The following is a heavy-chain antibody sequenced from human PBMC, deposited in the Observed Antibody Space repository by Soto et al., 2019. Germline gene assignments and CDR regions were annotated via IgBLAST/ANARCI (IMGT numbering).Heavy chain of an antibody. J-gene: IGHJ5*02. CDR1: GGSISSGGYS. Sequence: SGTLSLTCAVSGGSISSGGYSWSWIRQPPGKGLEWIGYIYHSGSTYYNPSLKSRVTISVDTSKNQFSLKLSSVTAADTAVYYCARDNQLGLAAGNWFDPWGQGTLVTVSS. CDR3: ARDNQLGLAAGNWFDP. D-gene: IGHD6-13*01. V-gene: IGHV4-30-2*05. CDR2: IYHSGST.